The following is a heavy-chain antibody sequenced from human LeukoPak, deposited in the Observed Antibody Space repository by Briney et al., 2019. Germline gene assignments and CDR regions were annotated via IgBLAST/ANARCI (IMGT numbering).Heavy chain of an antibody. CDR1: GGSITSYY. J-gene: IGHJ1*01. CDR3: ARGGRSWAEYFQH. CDR2: IYYSGST. V-gene: IGHV4-59*01. Sequence: SETLSLTCTVSGGSITSYYWSWIRQPPGKGLEWIGYIYYSGSTNYNPSLKSRVTISVDTSKNQFSLKVSSVTAADTAVYYCARGGRSWAEYFQHWGQGTLVTVSS. D-gene: IGHD6-13*01.